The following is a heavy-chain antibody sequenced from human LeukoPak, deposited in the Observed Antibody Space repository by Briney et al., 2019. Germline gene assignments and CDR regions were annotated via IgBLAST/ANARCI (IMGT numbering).Heavy chain of an antibody. CDR3: ARAHSARSPIDY. Sequence: GGSLRLSCAASGFTFSSYSMNWVRQAPGKGLEWVSSISSSSSYIYYADSVKGRFTISRDNAKNSLYLQMDSLRAEDTAVYYCARAHSARSPIDYWGQGTLVTVSS. CDR2: ISSSSSYI. J-gene: IGHJ4*02. V-gene: IGHV3-21*01. CDR1: GFTFSSYS. D-gene: IGHD6-6*01.